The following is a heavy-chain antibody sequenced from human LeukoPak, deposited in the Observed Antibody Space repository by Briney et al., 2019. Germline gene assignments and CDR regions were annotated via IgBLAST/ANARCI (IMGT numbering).Heavy chain of an antibody. Sequence: GGSLRLSCAASGFTFSSYGMHWVRQAPGKGLEWVAFIRYDGSNKYYADSVKGRFTISRDNSKNTLYLQMNSLRAEDTAVYYCAKVGLGSYYGSGSYYNARDYWGQGTLVTVSS. CDR3: AKVGLGSYYGSGSYYNARDY. CDR1: GFTFSSYG. D-gene: IGHD3-10*01. J-gene: IGHJ4*02. V-gene: IGHV3-30*02. CDR2: IRYDGSNK.